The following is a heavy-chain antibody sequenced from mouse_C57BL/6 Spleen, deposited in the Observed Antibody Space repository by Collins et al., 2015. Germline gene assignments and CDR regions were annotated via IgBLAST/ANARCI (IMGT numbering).Heavy chain of an antibody. Sequence: DVQLQESGPGLVKPSQSLSLTCTVTGYSITSDYAWNWIRQFPGNKLEWMGYISYSGSTSYNPSLKSRISITRDTPKNQFFLQLNSVTTEDTATYYCARDPYAMDYWGQGTSVTVSS. CDR1: GYSITSDYA. CDR2: ISYSGST. V-gene: IGHV3-2*02. CDR3: ARDPYAMDY. J-gene: IGHJ4*01.